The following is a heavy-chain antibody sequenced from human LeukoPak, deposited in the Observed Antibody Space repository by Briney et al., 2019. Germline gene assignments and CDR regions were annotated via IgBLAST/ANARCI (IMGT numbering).Heavy chain of an antibody. Sequence: KVGESLKISCKGSGYNFVNYWIGWVRQMPGKGLEWMGIIYPGDSDTKYSPSFQGQVTISADKSISTAYLQWSSLKASDTAIYYCARQDTSSWYKDYWGQGTLVTVSS. D-gene: IGHD6-13*01. CDR1: GYNFVNYW. CDR2: IYPGDSDT. CDR3: ARQDTSSWYKDY. J-gene: IGHJ4*02. V-gene: IGHV5-51*01.